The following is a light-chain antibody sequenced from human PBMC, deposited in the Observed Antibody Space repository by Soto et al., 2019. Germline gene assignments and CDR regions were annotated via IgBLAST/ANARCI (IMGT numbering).Light chain of an antibody. CDR3: NSHGGSNNFWV. CDR1: SSDVGAYNS. V-gene: IGLV2-8*01. Sequence: QSVLTQPPSASGSPGQSVTISCTGTSSDVGAYNSVSWYQQHPGQAPRLMIYEVNKRPSGVPDRFSGSKSGNTASLTVSGLQAEDEADYYCNSHGGSNNFWVFGGGTKLTVL. J-gene: IGLJ3*02. CDR2: EVN.